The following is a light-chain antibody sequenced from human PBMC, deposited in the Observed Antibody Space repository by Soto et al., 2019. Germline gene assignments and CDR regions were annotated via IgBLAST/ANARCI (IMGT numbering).Light chain of an antibody. V-gene: IGKV3-20*01. CDR2: SAS. CDR1: QSVTAGR. CDR3: QQYGNSPSA. J-gene: IGKJ1*01. Sequence: EVVLTQSPDNLSLSPGERATLSCRASQSVTAGRLAWYRQKPGQAPRLLIYSASSRTSGIPDRFSGSGSGTDFTLTISRLEPEDFAVYYCQQYGNSPSAFGQGTKVDIK.